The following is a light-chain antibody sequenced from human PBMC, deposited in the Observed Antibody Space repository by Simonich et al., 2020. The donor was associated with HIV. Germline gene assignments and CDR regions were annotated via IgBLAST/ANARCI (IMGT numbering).Light chain of an antibody. CDR3: SSYTSSSVV. CDR1: SRDVGGYNY. J-gene: IGLJ2*01. V-gene: IGLV2-11*01. CDR2: DVS. Sequence: QSALTQPRSVSGSPGQSVTISCTGTSRDVGGYNYVSWYQQHPGKAPKLTISDVSKRPSGVPDRFSGSKSGNTASLTISGLQAEDEADYYCSSYTSSSVVFGGGTKLTVL.